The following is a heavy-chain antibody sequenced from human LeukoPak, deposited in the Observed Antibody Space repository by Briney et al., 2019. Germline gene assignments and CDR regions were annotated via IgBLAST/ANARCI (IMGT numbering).Heavy chain of an antibody. CDR2: INHSEYI. CDR1: GGSFSGYY. V-gene: IGHV4-34*01. Sequence: SENLSLTCAVYGGSFSGYYWSWIRQPPGKGLEWIGEINHSEYINYNPSLKSRVTISVDTSKNQFSLKLSSVTAADTAVYYCARGNGYCSSTSCPHWFDPWGQGTLVSVSS. D-gene: IGHD2-2*01. CDR3: ARGNGYCSSTSCPHWFDP. J-gene: IGHJ5*02.